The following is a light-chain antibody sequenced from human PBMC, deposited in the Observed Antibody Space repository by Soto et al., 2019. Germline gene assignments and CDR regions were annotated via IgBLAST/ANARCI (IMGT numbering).Light chain of an antibody. CDR2: GAS. J-gene: IGKJ1*01. V-gene: IGKV3-20*01. CDR3: QQYGSSPRT. Sequence: EIVLTQSPGTLSLSPGERAILSCRASQIVSSSYLAWYQQKPGQAPRLLIYGASSRATGIPDRFSGSGSGTDFTLTISRLEPEDFAVYYCQQYGSSPRTFGQGTKVEIK. CDR1: QIVSSSY.